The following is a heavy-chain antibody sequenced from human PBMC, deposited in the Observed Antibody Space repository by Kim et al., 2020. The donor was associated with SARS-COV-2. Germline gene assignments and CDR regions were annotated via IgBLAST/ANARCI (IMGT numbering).Heavy chain of an antibody. J-gene: IGHJ6*02. CDR2: INPNSGGT. D-gene: IGHD3-10*01. Sequence: ASVKVSCKASGYTFTGYYMHWVRQAPGQGLEWMGWINPNSGGTNYAQKFQGWVTMTRDTSISTAYMELSRLRSDDTAVYYCAREGGMVRGVTKDYYYYGMDVWGQGTTVTVSS. CDR3: AREGGMVRGVTKDYYYYGMDV. V-gene: IGHV1-2*04. CDR1: GYTFTGYY.